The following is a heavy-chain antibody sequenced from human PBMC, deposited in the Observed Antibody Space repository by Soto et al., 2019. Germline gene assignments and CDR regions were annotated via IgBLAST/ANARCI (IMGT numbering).Heavy chain of an antibody. CDR2: ISVSGIST. CDR3: AKCVRGNTPMTHFDY. CDR1: RFIFSSYA. Sequence: SGGSLRLSCAASRFIFSSYAINWVRQAPGKGLEWVSGISVSGISTHYADSVKGRFTISRDNSKSTVHLQMSSLRAEDTAVYYCAKCVRGNTPMTHFDYWGQGTLLTVST. V-gene: IGHV3-23*01. D-gene: IGHD5-18*01. J-gene: IGHJ4*02.